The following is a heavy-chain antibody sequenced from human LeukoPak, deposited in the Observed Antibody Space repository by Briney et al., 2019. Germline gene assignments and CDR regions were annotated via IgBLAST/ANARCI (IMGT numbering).Heavy chain of an antibody. V-gene: IGHV3-33*01. Sequence: GGSLRLSCAASGFNFNDYGMHWVRQAPGKGLEWVAIIWHDGNNKYYADSVGGRFTISRDNSKNILYLEMNSLRAEDTAIYYCARDGAYSYTYWGQGTLVIVSS. J-gene: IGHJ4*02. D-gene: IGHD5-18*01. CDR3: ARDGAYSYTY. CDR1: GFNFNDYG. CDR2: IWHDGNNK.